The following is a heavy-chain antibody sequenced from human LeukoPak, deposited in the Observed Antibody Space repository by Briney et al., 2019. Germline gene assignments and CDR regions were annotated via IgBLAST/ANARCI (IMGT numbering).Heavy chain of an antibody. CDR1: GGTFISYA. CDR2: IIPIFGTA. CDR3: ASVYYYDSSGQSGAFDI. V-gene: IGHV1-69*05. D-gene: IGHD3-22*01. Sequence: SVKVSCKASGGTFISYAISWVRQAPGQGLEWMGRIIPIFGTANYAQKFQGRVTITTDESTSTAYMELSSLRSEDTAVYYCASVYYYDSSGQSGAFDIWGQGTMVTVSS. J-gene: IGHJ3*02.